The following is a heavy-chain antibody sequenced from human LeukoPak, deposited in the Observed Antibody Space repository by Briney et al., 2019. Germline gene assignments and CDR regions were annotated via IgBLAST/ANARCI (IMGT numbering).Heavy chain of an antibody. CDR1: GGSISSSSYY. CDR2: IYYSGST. V-gene: IGHV4-39*01. D-gene: IGHD5-18*01. CDR3: ARGSPMGYRRDASDI. Sequence: SETLSLTCTVSGGSISSSSYYWGWIRQPPGKGLEWIGSIYYSGSTYYNPSLKSRVTISVDTSKNQFSLKLSSVTAADTAVYYCARGSPMGYRRDASDIWGQGTMVTVSS. J-gene: IGHJ3*02.